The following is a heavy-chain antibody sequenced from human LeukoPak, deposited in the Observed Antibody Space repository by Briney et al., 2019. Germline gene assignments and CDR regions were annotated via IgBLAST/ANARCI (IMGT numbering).Heavy chain of an antibody. J-gene: IGHJ4*02. CDR2: ISYDGSNK. CDR3: ARDYSSSWYN. Sequence: GRSLRLSCAASGFTFRSYAMHWVRQAPGRGLEWVAVISYDGSNKYYADSVKGRFTISRDNSKNTLYLQMNSLRAEDTAVYYCARDYSSSWYNWGQGTLVTVSS. D-gene: IGHD6-13*01. V-gene: IGHV3-30*04. CDR1: GFTFRSYA.